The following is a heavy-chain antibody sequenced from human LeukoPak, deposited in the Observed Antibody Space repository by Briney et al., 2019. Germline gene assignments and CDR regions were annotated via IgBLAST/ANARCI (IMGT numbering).Heavy chain of an antibody. Sequence: ASVKVSCKASGGTFSSYAISWVRQAPGQGLEWMGGIIPIFGTANYAQKFQGRVTITADESTSTAYMELSSLRSEDTAVYYCARDQMGMNWFDPWGQGTLVTVSS. V-gene: IGHV1-69*13. CDR3: ARDQMGMNWFDP. D-gene: IGHD1-26*01. J-gene: IGHJ5*02. CDR1: GGTFSSYA. CDR2: IIPIFGTA.